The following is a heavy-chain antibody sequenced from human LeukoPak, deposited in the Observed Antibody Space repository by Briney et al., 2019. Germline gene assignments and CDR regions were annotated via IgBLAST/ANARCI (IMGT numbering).Heavy chain of an antibody. J-gene: IGHJ5*02. D-gene: IGHD1-26*01. CDR2: IYYSGST. CDR3: AREVGATLSNWFDP. V-gene: IGHV4-59*01. CDR1: GGSISSYY. Sequence: SETLSLTCTVSGGSISSYYWSWIRQPPGKGLEWIGYIYYSGSTNYNPSLKSRVTILVDTSKNQFSLKLSSVTAADTAVYYCAREVGATLSNWFDPWGQGTLVTVSS.